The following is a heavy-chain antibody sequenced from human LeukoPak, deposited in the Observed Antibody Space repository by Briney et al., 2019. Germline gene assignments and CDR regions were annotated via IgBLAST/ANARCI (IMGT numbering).Heavy chain of an antibody. CDR3: ASGREYYGSGSHDDAFDI. CDR1: GYTFTGYY. D-gene: IGHD3-10*01. V-gene: IGHV1-2*02. Sequence: ASVKASCKASGYTFTGYYMHWVRQAPGPGLEWMGWINPNSGGTNYAQKFQGRVTMTRDTSISTAYMELSRLRSDDTAVYYCASGREYYGSGSHDDAFDIWGQGTMVTVSS. J-gene: IGHJ3*02. CDR2: INPNSGGT.